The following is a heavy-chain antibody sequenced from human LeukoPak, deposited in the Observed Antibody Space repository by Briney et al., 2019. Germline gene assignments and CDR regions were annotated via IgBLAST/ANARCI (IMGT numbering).Heavy chain of an antibody. CDR1: GFKFSDYG. CDR2: IWYDGSNK. CDR3: ARQNSPHGNFDY. Sequence: GGSLRLSCVASGFKFSDYGMHWVRQAPGKGLEWVAIIWYDGSNKYYADSVKGRFTISGENGENSLYLQMNNLGVEDTAIYYCARQNSPHGNFDYWGQGTLVAVSS. D-gene: IGHD1-26*01. J-gene: IGHJ4*02. V-gene: IGHV3-33*01.